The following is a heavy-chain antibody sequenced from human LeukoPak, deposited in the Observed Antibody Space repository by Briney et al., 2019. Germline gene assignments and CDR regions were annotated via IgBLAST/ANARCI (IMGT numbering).Heavy chain of an antibody. CDR1: GGTFSSYA. V-gene: IGHV1-69*13. CDR3: ASPGGSYPWSFDY. D-gene: IGHD1-26*01. CDR2: IIPIFGTA. J-gene: IGHJ4*02. Sequence: SVKVSCKASGGTFSSYAISWVRQAPGQGLKWMGGIIPIFGTANYAQKFQGRVTITADESTSTAYMELSSLRSEDTAVYYCASPGGSYPWSFDYWGQGTLVTVSS.